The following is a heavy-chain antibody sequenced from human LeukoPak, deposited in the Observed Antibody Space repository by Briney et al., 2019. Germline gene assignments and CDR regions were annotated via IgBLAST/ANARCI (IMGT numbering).Heavy chain of an antibody. Sequence: ASVKVSRKASGYTFTGYYMHWVRQAPGQGLEWMGWINPNSGGTNYAQKFQGRVTMTRDTSISTAYMELSRLRSDDTAVYYCASTGYCSGGSCWGRYYMDVWGKGTTVTVSS. CDR1: GYTFTGYY. D-gene: IGHD2-15*01. V-gene: IGHV1-2*02. J-gene: IGHJ6*03. CDR3: ASTGYCSGGSCWGRYYMDV. CDR2: INPNSGGT.